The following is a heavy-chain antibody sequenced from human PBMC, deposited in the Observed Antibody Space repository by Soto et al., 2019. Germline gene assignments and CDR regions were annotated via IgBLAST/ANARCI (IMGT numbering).Heavy chain of an antibody. V-gene: IGHV3-23*01. CDR3: AKDAVYKDGLWLMDS. CDR1: GFTFNSYW. J-gene: IGHJ5*02. CDR2: VTGSGGQI. D-gene: IGHD1-1*01. Sequence: GGSLRLSCAASGFTFNSYWGNWVRQAPGKGLECVSGVTGSGGQIHYADSVKGRFTISKDNSKNTLYLQMNSLRDEDTALYYCAKDAVYKDGLWLMDSWGQGTLVTVSS.